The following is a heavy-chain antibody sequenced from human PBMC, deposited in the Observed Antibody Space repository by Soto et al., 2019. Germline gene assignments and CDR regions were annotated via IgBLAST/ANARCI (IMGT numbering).Heavy chain of an antibody. CDR3: AKGPVFDY. CDR1: GFTFSSYG. V-gene: IGHV3-30*18. J-gene: IGHJ4*02. Sequence: QVQLVESGGGVVQPGRSLRLSCAASGFTFSSYGMHWVRQAPGKGLEWVAVISYDGSNKYYADSVKGRFTISRDNSKNTLYLQMNSLRAEDTAVYYCAKGPVFDYWGQGTLVTVSS. CDR2: ISYDGSNK.